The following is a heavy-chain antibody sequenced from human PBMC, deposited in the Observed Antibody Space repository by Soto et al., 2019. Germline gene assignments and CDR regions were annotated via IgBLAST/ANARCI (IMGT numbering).Heavy chain of an antibody. CDR1: GGTFSSYA. CDR2: IIPIFGTA. Sequence: SVKVSCKASGGTFSSYAISWVRQAPGQGLEWMGGIIPIFGTANYAQKFQGRVTITADESTSTAYMELSSLRSEDTAVYYCARSRPVGPDAFDIWGQGTMVTVSS. J-gene: IGHJ3*02. V-gene: IGHV1-69*13. D-gene: IGHD1-26*01. CDR3: ARSRPVGPDAFDI.